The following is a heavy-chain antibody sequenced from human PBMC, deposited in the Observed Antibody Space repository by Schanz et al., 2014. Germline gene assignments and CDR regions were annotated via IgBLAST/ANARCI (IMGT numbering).Heavy chain of an antibody. CDR1: GFSFSNYS. J-gene: IGHJ1*01. CDR2: ISGSGGDSV. Sequence: EVHLVESGGSLVQPGGSLRLSCVASGFSFSNYSMNWVRQAPGKGLEWLSHISGSGGDSVDYADSVKGRFTISRDNTRNSLYLQMNSLRVDDTAVYYCARECVNWGQGTLVTVSS. CDR3: ARECVN. V-gene: IGHV3-48*04.